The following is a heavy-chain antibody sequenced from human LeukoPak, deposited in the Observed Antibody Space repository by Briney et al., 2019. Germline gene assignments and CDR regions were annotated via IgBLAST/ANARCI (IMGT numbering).Heavy chain of an antibody. D-gene: IGHD2-15*01. CDR1: GFTFNSYD. Sequence: PGGSLRLSCAASGFTFNSYDMTWVRQAPGKGLEWVSSIRGTGGRTYYADSVKGRFTISRDSSKNTLYLQMNSLKAEDTAVYYCAKARYCSGGTCSNFDFWAQGTLVTVSS. CDR3: AKARYCSGGTCSNFDF. CDR2: IRGTGGRT. J-gene: IGHJ4*02. V-gene: IGHV3-23*01.